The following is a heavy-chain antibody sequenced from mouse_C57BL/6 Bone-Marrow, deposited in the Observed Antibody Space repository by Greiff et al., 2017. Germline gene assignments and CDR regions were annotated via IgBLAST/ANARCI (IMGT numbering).Heavy chain of an antibody. Sequence: EVQGVESGGGLVQPGGSLKLSCAASGFTFRDYYMYWVRQTPEKRLEWVAYISNGSGSTYYPDTVKGRFTISGDNAKSTLYQQMGGLKSENTDMYYCARGPYWGQGTLVTVSA. V-gene: IGHV5-12*01. J-gene: IGHJ3*01. CDR3: ARGPY. CDR2: ISNGSGST. CDR1: GFTFRDYY.